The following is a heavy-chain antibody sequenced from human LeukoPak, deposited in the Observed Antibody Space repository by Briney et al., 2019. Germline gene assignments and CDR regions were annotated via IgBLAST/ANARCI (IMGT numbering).Heavy chain of an antibody. Sequence: SETLSLTCTVSGGSISSSSYYWGWIRQPPGKGLEWIGSIYYSGSTYYNPSLKSRVTISVDTSKNQFSLKLSSVTAADTAVYYCARPNDSSSSLDYWGQGTLVTVSS. CDR2: IYYSGST. V-gene: IGHV4-39*01. J-gene: IGHJ4*02. CDR1: GGSISSSSYY. CDR3: ARPNDSSSSLDY. D-gene: IGHD6-6*01.